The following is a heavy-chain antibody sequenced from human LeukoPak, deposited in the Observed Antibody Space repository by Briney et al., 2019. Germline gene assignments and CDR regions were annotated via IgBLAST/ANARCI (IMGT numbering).Heavy chain of an antibody. V-gene: IGHV1-18*01. CDR1: GYTLTSYG. CDR2: ISANNGNT. Sequence: ASVKVSCKASGYTLTSYGLSWVRQAPGQGLEWMGWISANNGNTNYAQKLQGRVTMTTDTSTSTAYMELRSLRSDDTAVYYCARVEVEYYDSSGYYLFDYSGQGTLVTVSS. CDR3: ARVEVEYYDSSGYYLFDY. J-gene: IGHJ4*02. D-gene: IGHD3-22*01.